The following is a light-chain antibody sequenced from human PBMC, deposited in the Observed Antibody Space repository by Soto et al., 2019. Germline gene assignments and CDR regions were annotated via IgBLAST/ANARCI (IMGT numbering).Light chain of an antibody. CDR2: EVS. J-gene: IGLJ2*01. CDR3: SSYTSSNTLV. V-gene: IGLV2-14*01. CDR1: SSDVGAYNY. Sequence: QPVLTQPASVSGSPGQSITISCTGTSSDVGAYNYVSWYQQHPGKAPKLMIFEVSDRPLGVSNRFSGSKSGNTASLTISGLQAEDEADYYCSSYTSSNTLVFGGGTKLTVL.